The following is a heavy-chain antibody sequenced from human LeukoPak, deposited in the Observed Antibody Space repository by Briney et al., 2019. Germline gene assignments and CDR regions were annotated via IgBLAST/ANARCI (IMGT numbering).Heavy chain of an antibody. CDR3: ASRHFEN. Sequence: PGGSLRLSCAASGFIFSSYWMHWVRQAPGKGLEWVANIKQDGSEKYYVDSVKGRFTICRDNAKNSLYLQMNSLRVEDTAVYYCASRHFENWGQGTLVTVSS. V-gene: IGHV3-7*03. CDR1: GFIFSSYW. CDR2: IKQDGSEK. J-gene: IGHJ4*02.